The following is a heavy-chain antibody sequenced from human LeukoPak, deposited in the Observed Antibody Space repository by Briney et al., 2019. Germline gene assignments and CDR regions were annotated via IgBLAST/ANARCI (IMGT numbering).Heavy chain of an antibody. CDR1: GFTFSSYG. V-gene: IGHV3-23*01. CDR2: ISGSGGST. CDR3: AKDQGTYYDFWSGYRSWFDP. J-gene: IGHJ5*02. Sequence: GGSLRLSCAASGFTFSSYGMSWVRQAPGKGLEWVSAISGSGGSTYYADSVKGRFTISRDNSKSTLYLQMNSLRAEDTAVYYCAKDQGTYYDFWSGYRSWFDPWGQGTLVTVSS. D-gene: IGHD3-3*01.